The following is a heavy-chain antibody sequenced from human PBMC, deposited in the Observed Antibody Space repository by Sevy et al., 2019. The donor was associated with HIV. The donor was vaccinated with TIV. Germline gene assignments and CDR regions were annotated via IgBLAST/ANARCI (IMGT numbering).Heavy chain of an antibody. CDR2: IGYDGTDK. J-gene: IGHJ4*02. Sequence: GGSLRLSCTASGFTFSYYGMHWVRQAPGKGLEWVAFIGYDGTDKYYSESVKGRFAISRDNSKNTVFLEMNSLRTDDTAIYYCAKNTASAGTWGFDYWGQGALVTVSS. V-gene: IGHV3-30*02. CDR3: AKNTASAGTWGFDY. CDR1: GFTFSYYG. D-gene: IGHD6-13*01.